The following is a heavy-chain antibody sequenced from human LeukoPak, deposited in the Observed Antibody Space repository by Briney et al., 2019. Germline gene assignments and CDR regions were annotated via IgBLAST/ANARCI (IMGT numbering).Heavy chain of an antibody. CDR2: IYYSGST. CDR3: ARDPLVSGGFDY. Sequence: SETLSLTCTVSGGSISSGGHYWNWIRQHPGKGLEWVGYIYYSGSTYYNPSLKSRVTISVDTSKNQFSLKLSSVTAADTAVYYCARDPLVSGGFDYWGQGTLVTVSS. CDR1: GGSISSGGHY. V-gene: IGHV4-31*03. J-gene: IGHJ4*02. D-gene: IGHD2/OR15-2a*01.